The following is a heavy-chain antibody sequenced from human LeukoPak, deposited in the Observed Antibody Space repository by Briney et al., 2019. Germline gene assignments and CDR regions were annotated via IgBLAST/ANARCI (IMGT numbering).Heavy chain of an antibody. CDR3: ARGTPSSSGWLYYGMDV. J-gene: IGHJ6*02. CDR2: ISYDGSNK. V-gene: IGHV3-30-3*01. D-gene: IGHD6-19*01. CDR1: GFTFSSYA. Sequence: GGSLRLPCAASGFTFSSYAMHWVRQAPGKGLEWVAVISYDGSNKYYADSVKGRFTISRDNSKNTLYLQMNSLRAEDTAVYYCARGTPSSSGWLYYGMDVWGQGTTVTVSS.